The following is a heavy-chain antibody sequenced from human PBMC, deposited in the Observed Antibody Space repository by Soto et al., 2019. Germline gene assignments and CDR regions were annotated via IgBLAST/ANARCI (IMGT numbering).Heavy chain of an antibody. D-gene: IGHD6-13*01. CDR1: GFSRSTSGMR. J-gene: IGHJ4*02. Sequence: ESGPTLVNPTHPLTLTCTFSGFSRSTSGMRVSWIRQPAGKALEWLARIDWDGDKFYTTSLKTRLAFSEDTAKNQADLTMTNLDPVAPATYYCALSIYGPVNLGYSSSSSPGLDSWGQGTPVTVSS. CDR3: ALSIYGPVNLGYSSSSSPGLDS. CDR2: IDWDGDK. V-gene: IGHV2-70*04.